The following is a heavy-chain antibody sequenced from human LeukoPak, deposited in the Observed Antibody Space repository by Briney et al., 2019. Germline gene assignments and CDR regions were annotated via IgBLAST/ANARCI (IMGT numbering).Heavy chain of an antibody. CDR1: GYSISSGYY. CDR2: TYHSGST. Sequence: SETLSLTCAVSGYSISSGYYWGWIRQPPGKGLEWIGSTYHSGSTYYNPSLKSRVTISVDTSKNQFSLKLSSVTAADTAVYYCARGGSSSDWFDPWGQGTLVTVSS. D-gene: IGHD6-6*01. CDR3: ARGGSSSDWFDP. J-gene: IGHJ5*02. V-gene: IGHV4-38-2*01.